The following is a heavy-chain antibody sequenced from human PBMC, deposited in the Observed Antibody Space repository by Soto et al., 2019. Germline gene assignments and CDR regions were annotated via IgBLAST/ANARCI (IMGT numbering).Heavy chain of an antibody. J-gene: IGHJ6*03. V-gene: IGHV4-39*01. CDR2: IYYSGST. CDR3: ASRSQLTPYYYNFDV. CDR1: GGSISSSSYY. D-gene: IGHD6-13*01. Sequence: SETLSLTCTVSGGSISSSSYYWGWIRQPPGKGLEWIGSIYYSGSTYYNPSLKSRVTISVDTSKNQFSLKLSSVTAADTAVYYCASRSQLTPYYYNFDVWGKGTTVTVSS.